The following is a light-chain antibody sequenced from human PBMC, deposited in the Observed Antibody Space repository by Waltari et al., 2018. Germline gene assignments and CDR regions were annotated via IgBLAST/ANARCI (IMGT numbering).Light chain of an antibody. V-gene: IGLV3-1*01. CDR1: KSGYGF. CDR3: QTWDRGTPI. J-gene: IGLJ2*01. Sequence: SYELTQPPSVSVSPGQTATIYCAEDKSGYGFAPWYQQKPGQSPALLIYPNRRRPLVVPERFSGSKSGNTATLTISGTQAMDEADYYCQTWDRGTPIFGGGTKLTVL. CDR2: PNR.